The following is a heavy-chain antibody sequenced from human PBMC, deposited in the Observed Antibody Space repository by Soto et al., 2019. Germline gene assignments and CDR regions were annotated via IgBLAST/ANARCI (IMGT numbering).Heavy chain of an antibody. D-gene: IGHD1-26*01. J-gene: IGHJ6*02. CDR2: IWYDGSNK. CDR1: GFTFSSYG. CDR3: ARDRGGSYPYYYGMDV. Sequence: QVQLVESGGGVVQPGRSLRLSCAASGFTFSSYGMHWVRQAPGKGLEWVAVIWYDGSNKYYADSVKGRFTISRDNSKNTLYLQMNSLRAEDTAVYYCARDRGGSYPYYYGMDVWGQGTTVTVSS. V-gene: IGHV3-33*01.